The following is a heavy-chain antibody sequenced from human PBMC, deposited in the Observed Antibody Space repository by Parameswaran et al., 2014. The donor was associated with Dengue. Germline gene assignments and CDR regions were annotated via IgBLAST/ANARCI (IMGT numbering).Heavy chain of an antibody. D-gene: IGHD5-18*01. CDR3: ARGRTQLWVLDY. Sequence: RWIRSPRKGLEWVSYINLRTTYTKYADSVKGRFTISSDNTKNSVYLQMHSLRAEDTAVYYCARGRTQLWVLDYWGQRTLVTVSS. CDR2: INLRTTYT. J-gene: IGHJ4*02. V-gene: IGHV3-11*06.